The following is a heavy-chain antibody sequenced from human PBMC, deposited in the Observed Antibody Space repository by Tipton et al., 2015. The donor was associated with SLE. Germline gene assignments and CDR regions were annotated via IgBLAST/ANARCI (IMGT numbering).Heavy chain of an antibody. CDR2: IYDRGST. CDR3: ARARWYSSGSAMGDAFDI. J-gene: IGHJ3*02. Sequence: TLSLTCTVSGGSVSSPIDYWSWIRQSPGKGLEWIGSIYDRGSTNYNPSLKSRVTISVDTSKNQFSLKLSSVTAADTAVYYCARARWYSSGSAMGDAFDIWGQGTRVTVSS. D-gene: IGHD6-19*01. V-gene: IGHV4-30-4*01. CDR1: GGSVSSPIDY.